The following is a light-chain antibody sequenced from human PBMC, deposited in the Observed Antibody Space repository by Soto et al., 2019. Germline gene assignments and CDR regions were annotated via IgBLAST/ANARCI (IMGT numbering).Light chain of an antibody. V-gene: IGKV3-15*01. CDR1: QSISNN. CDR2: DVS. Sequence: ELVMTQSPAIVSVSPGDGVTLSCRASQSISNNLAWFQQIPGQAPRLLIYDVSTRDTGVPVRFSGSGSGTEFTLTISSLQSEDFAVYYCQLYYNWPPGVTFGGGTKVEIK. CDR3: QLYYNWPPGVT. J-gene: IGKJ4*01.